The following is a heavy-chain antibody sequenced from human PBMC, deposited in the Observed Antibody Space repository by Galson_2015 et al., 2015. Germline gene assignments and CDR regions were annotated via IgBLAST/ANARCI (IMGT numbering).Heavy chain of an antibody. Sequence: SLRLSCAASGFIFSRYNMNWVRQAPGKGLEWVSSISGSTTYIYGADSVKGRFTISRDNAKNSLYLQMSSLRAEDTAVYYCARDRGNTWSSFDYWGQGILVTVSS. D-gene: IGHD6-13*01. J-gene: IGHJ4*02. CDR3: ARDRGNTWSSFDY. CDR1: GFIFSRYN. CDR2: ISGSTTYI. V-gene: IGHV3-21*01.